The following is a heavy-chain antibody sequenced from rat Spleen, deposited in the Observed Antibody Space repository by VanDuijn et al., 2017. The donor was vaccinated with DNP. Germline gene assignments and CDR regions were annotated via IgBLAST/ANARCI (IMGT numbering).Heavy chain of an antibody. CDR1: GFTFSDYY. D-gene: IGHD1-2*01. Sequence: EVQLVESGGGLVQPGRSLKLSCAASGFTFSDYYMAWVRQAPTRGLEWVAYIGSDGYAPYYGVSVKGRFIIFRDDAKNTQYLQMDSLRSEDTATYYCARHEDYSSYIYGFAYWGQGTLVTVSS. V-gene: IGHV5S13*01. CDR3: ARHEDYSSYIYGFAY. J-gene: IGHJ3*01. CDR2: IGSDGYAP.